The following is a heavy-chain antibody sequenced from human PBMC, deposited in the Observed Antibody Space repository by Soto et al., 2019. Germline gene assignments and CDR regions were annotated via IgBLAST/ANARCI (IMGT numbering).Heavy chain of an antibody. Sequence: SETLSLTCAVYGGSFNVYYWRWIRQPPGKGLEWIGEVNHSGSASYSPSLKSRATISVETSKNQFSLKLSSVTAADTAVYYCARKRRGTYSSSPFDYWGQGTLVTVSS. J-gene: IGHJ4*02. D-gene: IGHD6-6*01. CDR3: ARKRRGTYSSSPFDY. CDR1: GGSFNVYY. V-gene: IGHV4-34*01. CDR2: VNHSGSA.